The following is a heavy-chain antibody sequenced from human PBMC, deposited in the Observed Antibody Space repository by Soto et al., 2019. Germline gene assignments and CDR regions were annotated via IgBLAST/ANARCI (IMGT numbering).Heavy chain of an antibody. J-gene: IGHJ5*02. Sequence: AASVKVSCKASGYTFTGYYMHWVRQAPGQGLEWMGWINPNSGGTNYAQKFQGWVTMTRDTSISTAYMELSRLRSDDTAVYYSAREGLTQGRLIAAAGTRWFDPWGQGTLVTVSS. CDR1: GYTFTGYY. V-gene: IGHV1-2*04. CDR2: INPNSGGT. CDR3: AREGLTQGRLIAAAGTRWFDP. D-gene: IGHD6-13*01.